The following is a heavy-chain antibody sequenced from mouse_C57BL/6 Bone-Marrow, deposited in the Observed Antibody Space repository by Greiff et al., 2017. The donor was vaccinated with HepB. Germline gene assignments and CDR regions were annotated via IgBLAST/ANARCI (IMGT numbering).Heavy chain of an antibody. CDR3: ARHGTAQATFAY. CDR2: ISNGGGST. J-gene: IGHJ3*01. D-gene: IGHD3-2*02. Sequence: DVKLQESGGGLVQPGGSLKLSCAASGFTFSDYYMYWVRQTPEKRLEWVAYISNGGGSTYYPDTVKGRFTISRDNAKNTLYLQMSRLKSEDTAMYYYARHGTAQATFAYWGQGTLVTVSA. CDR1: GFTFSDYY. V-gene: IGHV5-12*01.